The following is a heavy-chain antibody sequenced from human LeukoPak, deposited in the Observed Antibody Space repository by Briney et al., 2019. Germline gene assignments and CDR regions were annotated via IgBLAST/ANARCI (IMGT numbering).Heavy chain of an antibody. V-gene: IGHV1-2*02. CDR1: GYSFRDHH. CDR2: IHPGTGDT. J-gene: IGHJ1*01. Sequence: GASVKVSCKALGYSFRDHHVIWVRQAPGQGLEWMGWIHPGTGDTKFGQNFQGRLTMTWDTSITTAYMDLIELTSDDTAVYYCSSQYGPGPVWGQGTLVTASS. D-gene: IGHD3-10*01. CDR3: SSQYGPGPV.